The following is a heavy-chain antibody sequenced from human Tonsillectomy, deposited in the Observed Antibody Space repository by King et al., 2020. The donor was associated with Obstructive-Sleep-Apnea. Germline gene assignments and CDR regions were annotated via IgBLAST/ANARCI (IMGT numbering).Heavy chain of an antibody. J-gene: IGHJ3*02. CDR2: IYYSGST. D-gene: IGHD3-22*01. CDR1: GGSISSGGYY. Sequence: VQLQESGPGLVKPSQTLSLTCTVSGGSISSGGYYWSWIRQHPGKGLEWIGYIYYSGSTYYNPSLKSRVTISVDTSKNQFSLKLSSVTVADTAVYYCAREDYYDSDPGAFDIWGQGTMVTVSS. CDR3: AREDYYDSDPGAFDI. V-gene: IGHV4-31*03.